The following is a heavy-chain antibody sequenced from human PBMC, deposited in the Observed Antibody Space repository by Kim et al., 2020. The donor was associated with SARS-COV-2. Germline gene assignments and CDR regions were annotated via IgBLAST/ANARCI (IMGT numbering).Heavy chain of an antibody. CDR3: AKSPNVATIDSFDY. Sequence: ADSVKGRFTISRDNSKNTLYLQMNSLRAEDTAVYYCAKSPNVATIDSFDYWGQGTLVTVSS. D-gene: IGHD5-12*01. J-gene: IGHJ4*02. V-gene: IGHV3-23*01.